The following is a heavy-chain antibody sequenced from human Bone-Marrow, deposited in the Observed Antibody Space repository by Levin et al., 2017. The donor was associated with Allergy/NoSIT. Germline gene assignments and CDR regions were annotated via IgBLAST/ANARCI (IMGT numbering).Heavy chain of an antibody. CDR3: AKVGPFYYDSSLKQGFEC. V-gene: IGHV3-23*01. CDR2: FNDNGDSP. CDR1: GFTLSNYA. Sequence: GESLKISCAASGFTLSNYAMGWVRQAPGRGLEWVSGFNDNGDSPHYADSVKGRFTISRDNLTNTLSLQMNSLRAEDTAVYYCAKVGPFYYDSSLKQGFECWGQGTLVTVSS. J-gene: IGHJ4*02. D-gene: IGHD3-22*01.